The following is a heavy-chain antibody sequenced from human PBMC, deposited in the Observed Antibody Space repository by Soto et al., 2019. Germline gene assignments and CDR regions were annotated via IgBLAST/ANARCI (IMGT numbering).Heavy chain of an antibody. CDR3: ASHYYDSSGYYGLIGYYYGMDA. CDR1: GFTFSSYG. J-gene: IGHJ6*02. D-gene: IGHD3-22*01. CDR2: IWYDGSNK. V-gene: IGHV3-33*01. Sequence: GGSLRLSCAASGFTFSSYGMHWVRQAPGKGLEWVAVIWYDGSNKYYADSVKGRFTISRDNSKNTLYLQMNSLRAEDTAVYYCASHYYDSSGYYGLIGYYYGMDAWGQETTVTVSS.